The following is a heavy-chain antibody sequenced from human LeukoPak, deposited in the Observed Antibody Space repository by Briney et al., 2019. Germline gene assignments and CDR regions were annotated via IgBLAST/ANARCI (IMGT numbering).Heavy chain of an antibody. CDR1: GFTFSSFS. CDR2: ISTSGTYI. J-gene: IGHJ4*02. D-gene: IGHD2-15*01. Sequence: GGSLRLSCAASGFTFSSFSMNWVRQAPGKGLEWVSSISTSGTYIYYADSVKGRFTISRDNAQNSLYLQMNSLRAEGTAVYYCTRSTTIADDCWGQGTLVTVSS. V-gene: IGHV3-21*01. CDR3: TRSTTIADDC.